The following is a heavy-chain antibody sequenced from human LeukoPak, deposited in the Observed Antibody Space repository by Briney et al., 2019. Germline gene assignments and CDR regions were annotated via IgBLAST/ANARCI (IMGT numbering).Heavy chain of an antibody. CDR1: GFTFSSYA. CDR2: ISSNGGST. V-gene: IGHV3-64D*06. Sequence: GGSLRLSCSACGFTFSSYAMHWVRQAPGKGLEYVSDISSNGGSTYYADSVKGRFTISRDNSKNTLYLQMSSLRAEDTTVYYCVNTGSIVVVPAAMSFDYWGQGTLVSVSS. J-gene: IGHJ4*02. CDR3: VNTGSIVVVPAAMSFDY. D-gene: IGHD2-2*01.